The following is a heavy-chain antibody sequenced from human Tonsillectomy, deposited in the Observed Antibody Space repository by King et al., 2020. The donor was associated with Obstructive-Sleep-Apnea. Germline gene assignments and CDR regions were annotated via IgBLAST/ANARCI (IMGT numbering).Heavy chain of an antibody. J-gene: IGHJ4*02. CDR2: ISSSSSYT. Sequence: VQLVESGGGLVKPGGSLRLSCAASGFTFSDYYMSWIRQAPGKGLEWVSYISSSSSYTNYADSVKGRFTISRDNAKNSLYLQMNSLRAEDTAVCYCARQVGATLFDYWGQGTLVTVSS. CDR1: GFTFSDYY. CDR3: ARQVGATLFDY. V-gene: IGHV3-11*06. D-gene: IGHD1-26*01.